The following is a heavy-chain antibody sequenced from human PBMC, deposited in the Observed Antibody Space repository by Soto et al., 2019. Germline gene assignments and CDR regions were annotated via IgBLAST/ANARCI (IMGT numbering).Heavy chain of an antibody. D-gene: IGHD1-26*01. CDR3: ARESIVGATNTFDY. V-gene: IGHV3-66*01. J-gene: IGHJ4*02. CDR1: GFTVSSNY. CDR2: IYSGGST. Sequence: GGSLRLSCAASGFTVSSNYMSWVRQAPGKGLEWVSIIYSGGSTYYADSVKGRFTISRDNSKNTLYLQMNSLRDEDTAVYYCARESIVGATNTFDYWGQGTLVTVSS.